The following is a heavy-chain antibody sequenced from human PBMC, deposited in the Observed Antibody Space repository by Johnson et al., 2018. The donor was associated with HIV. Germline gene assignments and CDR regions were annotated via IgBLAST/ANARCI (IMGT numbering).Heavy chain of an antibody. CDR3: ARDFRRHAFDM. D-gene: IGHD6-6*01. V-gene: IGHV3-30*04. CDR2: ISYDGSEK. Sequence: QVQLVESGGGVVQPGRSLRLSCAASGFTFSSYAMHWVRQAPGQGLEWVAVISYDGSEKYYVASVKVRFTISRDNPKKSLYLQMNSLRVEDTAVYYCARDFRRHAFDMWGQGTMVTVSS. J-gene: IGHJ3*02. CDR1: GFTFSSYA.